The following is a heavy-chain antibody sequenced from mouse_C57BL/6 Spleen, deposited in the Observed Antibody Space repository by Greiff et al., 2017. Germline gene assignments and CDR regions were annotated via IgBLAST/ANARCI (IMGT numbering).Heavy chain of an antibody. CDR1: GFTFSDYG. CDR3: ARLRYYGSIDY. V-gene: IGHV5-17*01. J-gene: IGHJ2*01. D-gene: IGHD1-1*01. Sequence: EVKLMESGGGLVKPGGSLKLSCAASGFTFSDYGMHWVRQAPEKGLEWVAYISSGSSTIYYADTVKGRFTISRDNAKNTLFLQMTSLGSEDTAMYYCARLRYYGSIDYWGQGTTLTVSS. CDR2: ISSGSSTI.